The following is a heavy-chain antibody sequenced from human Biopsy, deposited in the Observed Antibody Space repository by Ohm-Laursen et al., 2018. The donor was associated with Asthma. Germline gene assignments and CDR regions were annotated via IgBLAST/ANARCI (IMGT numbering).Heavy chain of an antibody. Sequence: GAPVKVSCKSLGGTFNTYVIGWVRQAPGQGLEWMGGINSVFGTTTYPQKFQVRVTITADDSTSTVYMELSSLRSEDTAVYYCARKAGSCISRTCYSLDFWGQRTLVTVSS. J-gene: IGHJ4*02. CDR2: INSVFGTT. CDR1: GGTFNTYV. V-gene: IGHV1-69*13. CDR3: ARKAGSCISRTCYSLDF. D-gene: IGHD2-2*01.